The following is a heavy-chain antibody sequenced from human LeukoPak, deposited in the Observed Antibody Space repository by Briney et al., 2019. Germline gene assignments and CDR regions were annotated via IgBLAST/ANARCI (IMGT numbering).Heavy chain of an antibody. V-gene: IGHV4-38-2*01. Sequence: PSETMSLTCAVSGYSISSGYYWGWIRQPPGKGREWIVSIYHSGSTYYNPSLKRRVTISVDPSKNQFSLKLSSVTAADTAVYYCAGVLAYCSSTSCHDYWGQGTLVTVSS. CDR1: GYSISSGYY. D-gene: IGHD2-2*01. CDR2: IYHSGST. CDR3: AGVLAYCSSTSCHDY. J-gene: IGHJ4*02.